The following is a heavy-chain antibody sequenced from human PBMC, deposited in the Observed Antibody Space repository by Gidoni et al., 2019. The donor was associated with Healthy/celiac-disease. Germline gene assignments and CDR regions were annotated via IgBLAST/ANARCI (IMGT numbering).Heavy chain of an antibody. V-gene: IGHV1-69*01. CDR3: ARGSHRGDYDSSGYRYYYYYGMDV. J-gene: IGHJ6*02. CDR2: IIPIFGTA. Sequence: QVQLVQSGAGVRKPGSSVRVSCKASGGTFRRYAITWLLQAPGQGLEWMGGIIPIFGTANYAQKFKGRVTITADESTSTAYMELSSLRSEDTAVYYCARGSHRGDYDSSGYRYYYYYGMDVWGQGTTVTVSS. D-gene: IGHD3-22*01. CDR1: GGTFRRYA.